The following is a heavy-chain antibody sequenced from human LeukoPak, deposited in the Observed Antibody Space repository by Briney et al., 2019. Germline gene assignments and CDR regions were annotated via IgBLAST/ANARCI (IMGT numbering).Heavy chain of an antibody. CDR1: GFTLSELS. V-gene: IGHV1-24*01. Sequence: ASVKVSRKVSGFTLSELSMHWVRQAPGKGLEWVGGFDPKDGEAVYAEKFRGRVILTDGRPSNTAYMDLSSLGADDTAVYYCATGVFCATTTCPGYGNYYYFMDVWGEGTTVTV. J-gene: IGHJ6*03. D-gene: IGHD2-2*01. CDR3: ATGVFCATTTCPGYGNYYYFMDV. CDR2: FDPKDGEA.